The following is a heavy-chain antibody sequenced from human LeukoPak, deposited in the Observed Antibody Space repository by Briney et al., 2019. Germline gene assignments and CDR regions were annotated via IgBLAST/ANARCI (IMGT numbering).Heavy chain of an antibody. Sequence: GGSLRLSCAASGFTFSIYAMSWVRQAPGKGLEWVSAISGSGGSTYYADSVKGRFTISRDNSKNTLYLQMNSLRAEDTAVYYCAKTSMVRGVMGAFDIWGQGTMVTVSS. J-gene: IGHJ3*02. V-gene: IGHV3-23*01. CDR3: AKTSMVRGVMGAFDI. CDR2: ISGSGGST. D-gene: IGHD3-10*01. CDR1: GFTFSIYA.